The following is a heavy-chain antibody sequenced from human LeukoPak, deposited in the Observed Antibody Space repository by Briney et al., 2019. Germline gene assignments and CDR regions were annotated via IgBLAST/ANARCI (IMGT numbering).Heavy chain of an antibody. Sequence: SVKVSCKASGGTFSSYAISWVRQAPGQGLEWMGGIIPIFGTANYAQKFQGRVTITADKSTSTAYMELSSLRSEDTAVYYCASRRITIFGVVRGGMDVWGKGTTVTVSS. CDR1: GGTFSSYA. J-gene: IGHJ6*04. D-gene: IGHD3-3*01. V-gene: IGHV1-69*06. CDR2: IIPIFGTA. CDR3: ASRRITIFGVVRGGMDV.